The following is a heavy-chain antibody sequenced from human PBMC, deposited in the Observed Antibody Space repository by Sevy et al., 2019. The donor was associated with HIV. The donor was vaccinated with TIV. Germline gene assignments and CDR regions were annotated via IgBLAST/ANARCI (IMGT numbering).Heavy chain of an antibody. V-gene: IGHV3-23*01. Sequence: GGCLRLSCAASGFTFSNYAMTWVRQAPGKGLEWISAISASGASTYYADSVKGQFTISRDNSKNTLYLQMNSLRAEDTAVACCAKDTGEIQLWLIGDYWGQGTLVTVSS. D-gene: IGHD5-18*01. J-gene: IGHJ4*02. CDR3: AKDTGEIQLWLIGDY. CDR1: GFTFSNYA. CDR2: ISASGAST.